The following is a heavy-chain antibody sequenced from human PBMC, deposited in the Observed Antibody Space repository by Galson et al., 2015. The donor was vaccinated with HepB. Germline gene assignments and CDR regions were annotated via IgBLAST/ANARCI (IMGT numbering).Heavy chain of an antibody. J-gene: IGHJ6*02. Sequence: SLRLSCATSGFTFSSYAMHWVRQAPGKGLEWVAVISYDGSNKYYADSVKGRFTISRDNSKNTLYLQMNSLRAEDTAVYYCARDGSSSWYYFYYGMDVWGQGTTVTVSS. V-gene: IGHV3-30*04. CDR2: ISYDGSNK. CDR1: GFTFSSYA. CDR3: ARDGSSSWYYFYYGMDV. D-gene: IGHD6-13*01.